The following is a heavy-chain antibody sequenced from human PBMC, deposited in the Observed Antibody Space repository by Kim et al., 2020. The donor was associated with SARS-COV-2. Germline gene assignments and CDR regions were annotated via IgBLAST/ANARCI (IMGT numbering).Heavy chain of an antibody. Sequence: GGSLGLSCAASGFTFSSYSMNWVRQAPGKGLEWVSSISSSSSYIYYADSVKGRFTISRDNAKNSLYLQMNSLRAEDTAVYYCARDGPAVGYYDSSGNTEFDYCGQGTLVTVSS. J-gene: IGHJ4*02. V-gene: IGHV3-21*01. CDR3: ARDGPAVGYYDSSGNTEFDY. CDR2: ISSSSSYI. CDR1: GFTFSSYS. D-gene: IGHD3-22*01.